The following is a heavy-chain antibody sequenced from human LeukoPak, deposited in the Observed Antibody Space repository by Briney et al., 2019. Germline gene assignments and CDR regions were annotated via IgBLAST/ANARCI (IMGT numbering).Heavy chain of an antibody. CDR1: GFTFSSYA. Sequence: GGSLRLSCAASGFTFSSYAMHWVRRAPGKGLEYVSAISSNGGSTYYANSVKGRFTISRDNSKNTLYLQMGSLRAEDMAVYYCARGSVWGSYRHNYFDYWGQGTLVTVSS. D-gene: IGHD3-16*02. J-gene: IGHJ4*02. CDR3: ARGSVWGSYRHNYFDY. V-gene: IGHV3-64*01. CDR2: ISSNGGST.